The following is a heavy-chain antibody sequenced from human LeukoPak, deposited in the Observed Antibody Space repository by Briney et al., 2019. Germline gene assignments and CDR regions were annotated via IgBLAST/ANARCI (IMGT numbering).Heavy chain of an antibody. J-gene: IGHJ4*02. D-gene: IGHD2-2*01. V-gene: IGHV1-18*04. CDR1: GYTFTSYG. CDR2: ISTYNGNT. Sequence: ASVMVSCKASGYTFTSYGFSWVRQAPGQGLEWMGWISTYNGNTIYAQKLQGRVTMTADTSTSTAYMELRSLRSDDTAVYYCARAQYCSSTSCFLLGYWGQGTLVTVSS. CDR3: ARAQYCSSTSCFLLGY.